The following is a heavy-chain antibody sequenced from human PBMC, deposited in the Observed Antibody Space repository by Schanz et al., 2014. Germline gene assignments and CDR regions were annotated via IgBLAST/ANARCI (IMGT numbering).Heavy chain of an antibody. CDR3: ARVGGTYYDFWSGVPPTVMHDGFDI. D-gene: IGHD3-3*01. V-gene: IGHV3-7*01. J-gene: IGHJ3*02. Sequence: EIHLVESGGGLVMPGGSLRLSCAASGFTFNGAYMTWVRQAPGKGLEWVANIKHDGSEKYYVDSVKGRFTISRDNAKNSMYLEMNSLRAEDTAVFYCARVGGTYYDFWSGVPPTVMHDGFDIWGQGTMVTVS. CDR1: GFTFNGAY. CDR2: IKHDGSEK.